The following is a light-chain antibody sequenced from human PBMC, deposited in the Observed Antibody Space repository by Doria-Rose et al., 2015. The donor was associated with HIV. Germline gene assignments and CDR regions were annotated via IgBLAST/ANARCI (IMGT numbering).Light chain of an antibody. CDR2: GIS. J-gene: IGLJ2*01. Sequence: PGQRVLISCTGSSSNIGAGYDVHWYRQLPGTAPKLVIYGISNRPSGVPDRFSGSKSGTSASLAITGLQGDDEADYYCQSYDDSLSVVVFGGGTKLTVL. CDR3: QSYDDSLSVVV. CDR1: SSNIGAGYD. V-gene: IGLV1-40*01.